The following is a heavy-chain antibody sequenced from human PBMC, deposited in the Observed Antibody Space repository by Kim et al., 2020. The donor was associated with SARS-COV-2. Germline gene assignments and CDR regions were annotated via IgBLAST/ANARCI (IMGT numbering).Heavy chain of an antibody. V-gene: IGHV3-33*01. CDR3: ARDAVTSLDY. J-gene: IGHJ4*02. CDR2: MWNHGNTQ. Sequence: GGSLRLSCAAFGYSLTTYGTHWIRQTPGKGLDWVAVMWNHGNTQWYADSVKGRFTVSRDISKNTLYLQMNRVRVEDTAVYYCARDAVTSLDYWGRGTLVAVSS. CDR1: GYSLTTYG. D-gene: IGHD5-18*01.